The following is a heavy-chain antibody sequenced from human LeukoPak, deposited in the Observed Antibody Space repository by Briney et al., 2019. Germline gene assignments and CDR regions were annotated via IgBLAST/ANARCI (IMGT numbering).Heavy chain of an antibody. CDR1: GFTFSSYW. CDR2: IKQDGSEK. Sequence: GGSLRLSCAASGFTFSSYWMSWVRQAPGKGLEWVANIKQDGSEKYYVDSVKGRFTISRDNAKNSLYLQMNSLRAEDTAIYYCAKGLHSAYERFNFFYYGMDVWGQGTTVTVSS. CDR3: AKGLHSAYERFNFFYYGMDV. J-gene: IGHJ6*02. V-gene: IGHV3-7*03. D-gene: IGHD5-12*01.